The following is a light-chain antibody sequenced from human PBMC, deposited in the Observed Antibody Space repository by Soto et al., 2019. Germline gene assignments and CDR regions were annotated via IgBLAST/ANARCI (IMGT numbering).Light chain of an antibody. J-gene: IGKJ3*01. CDR2: DAS. CDR1: QSVSSN. Sequence: EIVMTQSPATLSVSPGERATLSCRASQSVSSNLAWYQQKPGQAPRLLIYDASTRATGFPARFSGSGSGTDFTLTISSLQSEDFAVYYCQQYNNWPSFTFGPGTKVDIK. V-gene: IGKV3-15*01. CDR3: QQYNNWPSFT.